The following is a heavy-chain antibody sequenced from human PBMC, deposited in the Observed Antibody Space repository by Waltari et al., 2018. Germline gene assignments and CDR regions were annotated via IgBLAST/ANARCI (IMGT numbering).Heavy chain of an antibody. J-gene: IGHJ4*01. CDR1: GGSITTITYF. V-gene: IGHV4-39*07. CDR2: FSYNGNT. CDR3: ARGLGAIY. D-gene: IGHD2-21*01. Sequence: QPQMQESGPGLVRPSETLSLTCAVSGGSITTITYFWGWIRQPPGKGLEWIGSFSYNGNTYYNPALKSRATISGDTSKNQVSLVLTSVTAADTAVYYCARGLGAIYWGHGTLVTVSS.